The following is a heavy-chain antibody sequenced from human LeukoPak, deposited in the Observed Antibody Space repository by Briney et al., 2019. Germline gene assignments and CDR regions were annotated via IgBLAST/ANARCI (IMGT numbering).Heavy chain of an antibody. J-gene: IGHJ3*02. V-gene: IGHV3-66*01. D-gene: IGHD3-22*01. CDR3: ASRDYYDSSGYYDAFDI. CDR1: GFTFSSHS. CDR2: IYSGGST. Sequence: GGSLRLACAASGFTFSSHSMSWVRQAAGKGLEWVSVIYSGGSTYYADSVKGRFTISRDNSKNTLYLQMNSLRAEDTAVYYCASRDYYDSSGYYDAFDIWGQGTKVTVSS.